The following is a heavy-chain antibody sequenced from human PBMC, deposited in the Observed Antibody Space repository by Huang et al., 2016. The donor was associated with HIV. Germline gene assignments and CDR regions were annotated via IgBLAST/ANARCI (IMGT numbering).Heavy chain of an antibody. CDR3: ARIRSSNSFFDY. Sequence: QVTLRESGPALVKPTQTLTLTSTFSGFSLSSSGMSVNWIRQPPGKALEWLARIDWDEEEYYNTSLEPRLTISKDTAKNQVVLTMTNMDHVDTATYYCARIRSSNSFFDYWGQGTVVTVSS. CDR2: IDWDEEE. D-gene: IGHD6-13*01. J-gene: IGHJ4*02. CDR1: GFSLSSSGMS. V-gene: IGHV2-70*15.